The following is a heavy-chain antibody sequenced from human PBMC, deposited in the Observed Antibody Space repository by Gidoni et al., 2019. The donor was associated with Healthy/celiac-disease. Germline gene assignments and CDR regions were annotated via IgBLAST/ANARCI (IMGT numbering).Heavy chain of an antibody. Sequence: EVQLLESGGGLVQPGGSLRLSCAASGFPFVSYAMRWVRQPTGKGLEWVSAIIGSGGSTYYADSVKGRFTISRDNSKNTLYLQMNSLRAEDTAVYYCAKSIVYCSSTSCYMVGVDYYYMDVWGKGTTVTVSS. CDR3: AKSIVYCSSTSCYMVGVDYYYMDV. CDR1: GFPFVSYA. V-gene: IGHV3-23*01. CDR2: IIGSGGST. D-gene: IGHD2-2*02. J-gene: IGHJ6*03.